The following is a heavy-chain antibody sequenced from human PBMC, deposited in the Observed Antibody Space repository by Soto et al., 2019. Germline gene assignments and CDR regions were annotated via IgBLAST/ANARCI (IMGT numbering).Heavy chain of an antibody. CDR1: GFTFSSYS. CDR3: ARVYGSGRPRFDYYYGMDV. Sequence: GGSLRLSCAASGFTFSSYSMNWVRQAPGKGLEWVSYISSSSSTIYYADSVKGRFTISRDNAKNSLYLQMNSLRDEDTAVYYCARVYGSGRPRFDYYYGMDVWGQGTTVTVSS. J-gene: IGHJ6*02. V-gene: IGHV3-48*02. CDR2: ISSSSSTI. D-gene: IGHD3-10*01.